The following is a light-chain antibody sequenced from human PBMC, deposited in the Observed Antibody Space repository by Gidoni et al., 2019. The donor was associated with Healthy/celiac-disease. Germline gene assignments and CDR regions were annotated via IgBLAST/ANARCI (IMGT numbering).Light chain of an antibody. Sequence: SYELTQPPSVSVSPGQTARITCSGDSLAKQYAYWYQQKTGQAPILVMYKDSERPSGTPERFHGSSSGTTVTLAIRGVPAAGGADYFCQTGVSSTTYLVFGGGTKVTV. CDR1: SLAKQY. CDR3: QTGVSSTTYLV. CDR2: KDS. J-gene: IGLJ2*01. V-gene: IGLV3-25*03.